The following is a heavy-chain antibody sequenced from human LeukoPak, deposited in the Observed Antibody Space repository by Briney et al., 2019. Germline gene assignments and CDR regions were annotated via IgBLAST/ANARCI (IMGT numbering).Heavy chain of an antibody. J-gene: IGHJ4*02. CDR2: IYYSGST. Sequence: PSQTLSLTCTVSGGSISSGGYYWSWIRQHPGKGLEWIGYIYYSGSTYYNPSLKSRVTISVDTSKNQFSLKLSSVTAADTAVYYCARGFPPVGGHKTPCPSDYWGQGTLVTVSS. V-gene: IGHV4-31*03. CDR3: ARGFPPVGGHKTPCPSDY. CDR1: GGSISSGGYY. D-gene: IGHD2-15*01.